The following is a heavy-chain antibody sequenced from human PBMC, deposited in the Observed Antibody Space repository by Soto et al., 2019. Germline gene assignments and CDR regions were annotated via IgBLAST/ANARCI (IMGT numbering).Heavy chain of an antibody. Sequence: EVQLWESGGGLVQPGGSLRLSCSTSGFTFGSYDMSWVRQAPGKGLEWVSTFSGSGGSTYYADSVKGRFTISRDNYKNTVYLQMNNLRAENTAVYYCEKDRRGGYCSGGRCYSPDYWGQGTLVTVSS. V-gene: IGHV3-23*01. CDR2: FSGSGGST. J-gene: IGHJ4*02. CDR3: EKDRRGGYCSGGRCYSPDY. CDR1: GFTFGSYD. D-gene: IGHD2-15*01.